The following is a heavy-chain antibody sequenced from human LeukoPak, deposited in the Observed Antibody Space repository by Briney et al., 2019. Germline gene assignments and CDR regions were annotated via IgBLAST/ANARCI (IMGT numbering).Heavy chain of an antibody. J-gene: IGHJ4*02. D-gene: IGHD3-9*01. CDR3: ARLKEFDILTGYCYYFDY. CDR1: GGFISSSNYY. Sequence: ASETLSLTCTVSGGFISSSNYYWGWIRQPPGKGLDWIGSIFYSGTTYYNPSLKSRVTVSVDTSKSQFSLKLSSVTATDTAIYYCARLKEFDILTGYCYYFDYWGQGTLVTVSS. V-gene: IGHV4-39*01. CDR2: IFYSGTT.